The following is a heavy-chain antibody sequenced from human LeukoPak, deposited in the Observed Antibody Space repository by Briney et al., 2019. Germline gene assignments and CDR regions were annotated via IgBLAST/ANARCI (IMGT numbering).Heavy chain of an antibody. D-gene: IGHD4-17*01. CDR3: ARPARRGYGDYNY. V-gene: IGHV1-2*02. J-gene: IGHJ4*02. CDR1: GYTFTGYY. CDR2: INPNSGGT. Sequence: ASVKVSCKASGYTFTGYYMHWVRQAPGQGLEWMGWINPNSGGTNYAQKFQGGVTMTRDTSISTAYMELSRLRSDDTAVYYCARPARRGYGDYNYWGQGTLVTVSS.